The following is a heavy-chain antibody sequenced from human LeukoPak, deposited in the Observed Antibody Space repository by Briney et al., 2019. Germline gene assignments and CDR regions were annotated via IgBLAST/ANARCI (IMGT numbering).Heavy chain of an antibody. V-gene: IGHV4-59*01. D-gene: IGHD3-22*01. J-gene: IGHJ3*02. CDR2: IYYSGST. CDR1: GGSISSYY. Sequence: SETLSLTCTVSGGSISSYYWSWIRQPPGKGLEWIGYIYYSGSTNYNPSLKSRVTISVDTSKNQFPLKLSSVTAADTAVYYCARGSQVVVNAFDIWGQGTMVTVSS. CDR3: ARGSQVVVNAFDI.